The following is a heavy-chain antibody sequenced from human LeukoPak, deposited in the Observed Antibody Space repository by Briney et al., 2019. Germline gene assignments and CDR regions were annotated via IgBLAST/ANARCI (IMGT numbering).Heavy chain of an antibody. J-gene: IGHJ4*02. V-gene: IGHV4-4*07. CDR2: IYTSGST. D-gene: IGHD5-12*01. CDR3: ARDNSGYDLDVVLDY. Sequence: SETLSLTCTVSGGSTSSYYWSWIRQPAGKGLEWIGRIYTSGSTNYNPSLKSRVTMSVDTSKNQFSLKLSSVTAADTAVYYCARDNSGYDLDVVLDYWGQGTLVTVSS. CDR1: GGSTSSYY.